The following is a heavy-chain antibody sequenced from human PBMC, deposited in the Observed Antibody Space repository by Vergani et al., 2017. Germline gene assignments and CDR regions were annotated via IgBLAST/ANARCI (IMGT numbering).Heavy chain of an antibody. CDR3: ARVPDIVATKRVWWFDP. V-gene: IGHV3-21*01. Sequence: EVQLVESGGGLVKPGGSLRLSCAASGFTFSSYSMNWVRQAPGKGLEWVSSISSSSSYIYYADSVKGRFTISRDNAKNSLYLQMNSLRAEDTAVYYCARVPDIVATKRVWWFDPWGQGTLVTVSS. CDR2: ISSSSSYI. CDR1: GFTFSSYS. D-gene: IGHD5-12*01. J-gene: IGHJ5*02.